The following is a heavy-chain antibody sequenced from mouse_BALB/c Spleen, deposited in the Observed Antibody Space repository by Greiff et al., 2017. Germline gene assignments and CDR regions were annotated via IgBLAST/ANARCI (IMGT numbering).Heavy chain of an antibody. CDR2: INSNGGST. D-gene: IGHD2-3*01. Sequence: EVQGVESGGGLVKLGGSLKLSCAASGFTFSSYYMSWVRQTPEKRLELVAAINSNGGSTYYPDTVKGRFTISRDNAKNTLYLQMSSLKSEDTALYYCARMGADGYYVDYWGQGTTLTVSS. J-gene: IGHJ2*01. V-gene: IGHV5-6-2*01. CDR3: ARMGADGYYVDY. CDR1: GFTFSSYY.